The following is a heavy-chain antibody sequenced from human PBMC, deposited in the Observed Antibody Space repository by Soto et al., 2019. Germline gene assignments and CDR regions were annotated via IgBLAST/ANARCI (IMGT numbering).Heavy chain of an antibody. J-gene: IGHJ6*02. D-gene: IGHD6-13*01. V-gene: IGHV3-23*01. CDR3: ANEVVLESAGRYQYYYYGLGV. Sequence: QPGGSLRLSCVASGFTCSTYAMSWVRQGPGKGLECVSGISGSGGSTYYADSVKGRFTISRDNSKSMLFLQMNGLRADDTAVYYCANEVVLESAGRYQYYYYGLGVLAQGTTVTVS. CDR1: GFTCSTYA. CDR2: ISGSGGST.